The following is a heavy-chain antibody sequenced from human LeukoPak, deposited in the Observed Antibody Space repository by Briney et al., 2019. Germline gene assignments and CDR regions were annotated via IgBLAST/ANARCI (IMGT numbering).Heavy chain of an antibody. CDR3: AREWDV. V-gene: IGHV3-48*01. J-gene: IGHJ6*04. CDR2: ISGSGFTI. CDR1: GFTLSNYS. Sequence: AGGSLRLSCAVSGFTLSNYSMNWVRQAPGKGLEWISYISGSGFTIHYADSVKGRFTISRDNAKNSLYLQMNSLRADDTAMYYCAREWDVWGKGTTVTVSS.